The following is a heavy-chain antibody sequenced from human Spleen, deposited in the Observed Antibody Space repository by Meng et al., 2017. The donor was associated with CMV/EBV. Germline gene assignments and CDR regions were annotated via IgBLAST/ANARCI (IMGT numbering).Heavy chain of an antibody. Sequence: SETLSLTCAVYGGSLSDYYWTWIRQPPGKGLEWIGSIYYSGSTYYHPSLKSRVTISVDTSKNQFSLKLSSVTAADTAVYYCARGRDDFWSGLKGYGMDVWGQGTTVTVSS. J-gene: IGHJ6*02. D-gene: IGHD3-3*01. CDR1: GGSLSDYY. V-gene: IGHV4-34*01. CDR2: IYYSGST. CDR3: ARGRDDFWSGLKGYGMDV.